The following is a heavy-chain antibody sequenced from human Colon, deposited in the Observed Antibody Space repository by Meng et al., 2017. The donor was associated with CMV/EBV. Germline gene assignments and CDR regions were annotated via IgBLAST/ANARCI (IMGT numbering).Heavy chain of an antibody. CDR1: RSGGCD. Sequence: RSGGCDWGWLRPPTGKRLEWIGYIDYSGGTNYNPYLQGRVTISVDTSKNQFSLKLSSVTAADTAVYYCASGYYDFWSGYSNNWFDPWGQGTLVTVSS. J-gene: IGHJ5*02. V-gene: IGHV4-61*08. CDR2: IDYSGGT. CDR3: ASGYYDFWSGYSNNWFDP. D-gene: IGHD3-3*01.